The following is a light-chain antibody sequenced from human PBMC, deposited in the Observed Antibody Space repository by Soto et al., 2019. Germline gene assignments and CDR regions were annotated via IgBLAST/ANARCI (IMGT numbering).Light chain of an antibody. V-gene: IGLV2-14*02. J-gene: IGLJ1*01. CDR3: SSYTSTSTRV. CDR2: EVN. Sequence: QSALTQPASVSGSPGQSITISCTGTSSDFGNYNLVSWYQQHPGKVPKLTLFEVNKRPSGVSGRFSGSKSGNTASLTISGLQAEDEADYYCSSYTSTSTRVFGTGTKVTVL. CDR1: SSDFGNYNL.